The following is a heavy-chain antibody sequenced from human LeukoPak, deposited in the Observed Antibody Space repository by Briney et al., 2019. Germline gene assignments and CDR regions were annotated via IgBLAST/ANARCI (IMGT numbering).Heavy chain of an antibody. J-gene: IGHJ4*02. D-gene: IGHD6-13*01. V-gene: IGHV3-21*01. Sequence: GGSLRLSCVASGFTFSHYSMNWVRQAPGKGLEWVSSIRFTGSYIYYADSVKGRFTISRDDAKNLLSLQIISLRAEDTAVYYCASNIAAAGIDYDYWGQGTLVTVSS. CDR2: IRFTGSYI. CDR3: ASNIAAAGIDYDY. CDR1: GFTFSHYS.